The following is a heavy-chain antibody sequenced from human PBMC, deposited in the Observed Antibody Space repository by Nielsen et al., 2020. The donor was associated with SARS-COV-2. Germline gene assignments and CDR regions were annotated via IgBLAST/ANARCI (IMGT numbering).Heavy chain of an antibody. CDR2: ISWNSGAI. CDR1: GFPFDDYA. Sequence: SLKISCAASGFPFDDYAMHWVRQAPGKGLEWVSGISWNSGAIVYADSLKGRVTISRDNAKNSLYLQMNSLIAEDTASYYCVKDIGGLHTGTFDLWGRGTLVTVSS. J-gene: IGHJ2*01. V-gene: IGHV3-9*01. CDR3: VKDIGGLHTGTFDL. D-gene: IGHD1-26*01.